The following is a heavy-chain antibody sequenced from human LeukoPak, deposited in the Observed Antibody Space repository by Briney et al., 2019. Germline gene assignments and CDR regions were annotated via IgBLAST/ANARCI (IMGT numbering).Heavy chain of an antibody. V-gene: IGHV1-18*01. CDR2: MNPNSGNT. J-gene: IGHJ4*02. CDR3: ARKLSYCSSTSCYWLYDY. Sequence: ASVKVSCKASGYTFTSYDINWVRQATGQGLEWMGWMNPNSGNTNYAQKLQGRVTMTTDTSTSTAYMELRSLRSDDTAVYYCARKLSYCSSTSCYWLYDYWGQGTLVTVSS. CDR1: GYTFTSYD. D-gene: IGHD2-2*01.